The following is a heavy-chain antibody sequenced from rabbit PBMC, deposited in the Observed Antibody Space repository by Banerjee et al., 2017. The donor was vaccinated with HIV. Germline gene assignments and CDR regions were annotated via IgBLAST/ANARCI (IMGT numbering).Heavy chain of an antibody. CDR2: IYVTSGST. CDR1: GFSFSSSYY. J-gene: IGHJ6*01. D-gene: IGHD4-2*01. V-gene: IGHV1S40*01. Sequence: QSLEESGGDLVQPGASLTLTCTASGFSFSSSYYMCWVRQAPGRGLEWIACIYVTSGSTYYASWAKGRFTISKASSTTVTLQMTSLTAADTATYFCARDLGTDSRGFDLWGPGTLVTVS. CDR3: ARDLGTDSRGFDL.